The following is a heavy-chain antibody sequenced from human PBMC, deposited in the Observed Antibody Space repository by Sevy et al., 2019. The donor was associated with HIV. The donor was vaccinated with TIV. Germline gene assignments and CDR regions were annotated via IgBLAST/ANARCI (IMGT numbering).Heavy chain of an antibody. Sequence: GGSLRLSCAASGFTFSNYWMSWVRQAPGKGLEWVANIQEDGSDKYYVDSVKGRFTISRDNAKNSLYLQMNSLRAEDTAVYYCATDPFSVTNSNDYMVVWGKGTTVTASS. D-gene: IGHD4-17*01. CDR1: GFTFSNYW. J-gene: IGHJ6*03. CDR2: IQEDGSDK. V-gene: IGHV3-7*01. CDR3: ATDPFSVTNSNDYMVV.